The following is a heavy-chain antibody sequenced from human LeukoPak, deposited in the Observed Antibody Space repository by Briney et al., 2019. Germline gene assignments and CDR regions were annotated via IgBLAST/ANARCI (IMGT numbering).Heavy chain of an antibody. J-gene: IGHJ4*02. Sequence: GGSLRLSCAASGFTFSSYEMNWVRQAPGKGLEWVSYISSSGSTIYYADSVKGRFTISRDNAKNSLYLQMNSLRAEDTAMYYCARDTYGSGNSYNAPLDYWGQGTLVTVSS. D-gene: IGHD3-10*01. V-gene: IGHV3-48*03. CDR2: ISSSGSTI. CDR3: ARDTYGSGNSYNAPLDY. CDR1: GFTFSSYE.